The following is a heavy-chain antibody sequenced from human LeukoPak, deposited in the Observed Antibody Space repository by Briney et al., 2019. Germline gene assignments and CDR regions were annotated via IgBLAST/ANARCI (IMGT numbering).Heavy chain of an antibody. V-gene: IGHV3-74*01. CDR2: INTDGTTT. CDR1: GFTFSSNW. CDR3: ARDRFGYGMGASGFED. J-gene: IGHJ4*02. Sequence: GGSLRLSCAASGFTFSSNWMHWVRQTPRKGLVWVSHINTDGTTTTYADSVKGRFTISRDNAKNTLYLQMNSLRVEDTAVYYCARDRFGYGMGASGFEDWGQGTLVTVSS. D-gene: IGHD3-10*01.